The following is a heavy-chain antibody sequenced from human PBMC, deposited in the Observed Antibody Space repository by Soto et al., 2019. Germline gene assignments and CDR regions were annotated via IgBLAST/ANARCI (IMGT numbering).Heavy chain of an antibody. CDR1: GGSFSGYY. CDR3: ARGRHWNDVPLDY. D-gene: IGHD1-1*01. J-gene: IGHJ4*02. Sequence: SETLSLTCAVYGGSFSGYYWSWIRQPPGKGLEWIGEINHSGSTNYNPSLKSRVTISVDTSKNQFSLKLSSVTAADTAVYYCARGRHWNDVPLDYWGQGTLVTVS. V-gene: IGHV4-34*01. CDR2: INHSGST.